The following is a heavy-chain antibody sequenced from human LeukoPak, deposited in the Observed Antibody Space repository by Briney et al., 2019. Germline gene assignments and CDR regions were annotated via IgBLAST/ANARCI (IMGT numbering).Heavy chain of an antibody. D-gene: IGHD4-17*01. J-gene: IGHJ5*02. CDR2: IYYSGTT. V-gene: IGHV4-59*01. CDR3: ARSKSGTYGCFDP. CDR1: GGSIISYY. Sequence: PSQTLSLTCTVYGGSIISYYWSWIRQPPGKGMEWNGYIYYSGTTNYSPSLKSRVTISVDTSKNQFSLKVNSVTAADTAVYYCARSKSGTYGCFDPWGQGTLVTVSS.